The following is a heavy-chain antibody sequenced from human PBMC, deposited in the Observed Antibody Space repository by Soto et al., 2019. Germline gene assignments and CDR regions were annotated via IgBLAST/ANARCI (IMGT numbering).Heavy chain of an antibody. V-gene: IGHV4-59*11. J-gene: IGHJ6*03. Sequence: PSETLSLTCTVSGGSISNHYWSWIRQPPGKGLEWIGYIYYNGNTNYNPSLKSRVTMSVDTSKNQISLKLSSVTAADTAVYYCARGRADYGLVRTYYYYYMDVWGKGTTVTVSS. CDR3: ARGRADYGLVRTYYYYYMDV. D-gene: IGHD4-17*01. CDR1: GGSISNHY. CDR2: IYYNGNT.